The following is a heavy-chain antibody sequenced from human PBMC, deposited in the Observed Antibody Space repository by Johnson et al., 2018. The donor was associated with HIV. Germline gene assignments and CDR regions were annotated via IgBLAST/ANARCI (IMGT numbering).Heavy chain of an antibody. CDR2: INWHGGST. CDR1: GFTFYNYA. D-gene: IGHD3-22*01. CDR3: AKDFHYYDSSGFNDAFDI. Sequence: EVQLVESGGGLVKPGGSLRLSCAASGFTFYNYAMSWVRQTPGKGLEWVSGINWHGGSTGYADSVKGRFTISRDNSKNTLYLKMKSLRAEDTAVYYCAKDFHYYDSSGFNDAFDIWGQGTMVTVSS. V-gene: IGHV3-20*04. J-gene: IGHJ3*02.